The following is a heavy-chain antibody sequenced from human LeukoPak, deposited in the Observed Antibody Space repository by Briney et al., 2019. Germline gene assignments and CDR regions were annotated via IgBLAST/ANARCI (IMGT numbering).Heavy chain of an antibody. CDR3: ARVFNYDILTGLVLTPKSPRNFDY. V-gene: IGHV1-18*01. Sequence: ASVKVSCKASGYTFTSYGISWVRQAPGQGLEWMGWISAYNGNTNYAQKLQGRVTMTTDTSTSTAYMELRSLRSDDTAVYYCARVFNYDILTGLVLTPKSPRNFDYWGQGTLVTVSS. D-gene: IGHD3-9*01. CDR1: GYTFTSYG. CDR2: ISAYNGNT. J-gene: IGHJ4*02.